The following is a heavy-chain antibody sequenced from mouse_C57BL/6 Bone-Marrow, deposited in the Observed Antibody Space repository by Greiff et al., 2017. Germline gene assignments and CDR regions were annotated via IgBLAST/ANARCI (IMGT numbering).Heavy chain of an antibody. V-gene: IGHV1-9*01. Sequence: VQLQQSGAELMKPGASVKLSCKATGYTFTGYWIEWVKQRPGHGLECIGEILPGSGSTNYNEKFKGKATFTADTSSNTAYIQLSSLTTEDSAIYYCARRPLYYSKRGYWGQGTTLTVSS. CDR2: ILPGSGST. D-gene: IGHD2-5*01. CDR1: GYTFTGYW. CDR3: ARRPLYYSKRGY. J-gene: IGHJ2*01.